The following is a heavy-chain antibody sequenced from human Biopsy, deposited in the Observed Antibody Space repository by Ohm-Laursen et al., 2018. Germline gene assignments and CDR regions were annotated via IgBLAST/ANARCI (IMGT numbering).Heavy chain of an antibody. D-gene: IGHD5-12*01. J-gene: IGHJ6*02. CDR1: GYSVTNDYY. Sequence: SETLSLTCAVSGYSVTNDYYWGWIRQPPGKGLEWIGNIYYDGITYYNPPLKSRVAMSVDTSKNQFSLRLTSVTAADTAVYYCARVAGGYAYYYGMDVWGQGTTAIVSS. CDR3: ARVAGGYAYYYGMDV. V-gene: IGHV4-38-2*01. CDR2: IYYDGIT.